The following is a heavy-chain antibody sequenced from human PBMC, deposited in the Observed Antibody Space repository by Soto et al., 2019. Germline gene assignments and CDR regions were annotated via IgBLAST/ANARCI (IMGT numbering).Heavy chain of an antibody. D-gene: IGHD4-17*01. Sequence: QLQLQESGPGLVKPSETLSLTCTVSGGSISSSSYYWGWIRQPPGKGLEWIGSIYYSGSTYYKPSLKSRVTISVDTSKNQFSLKLSSVTAADTAVYYYANGVAYGDYEGGFDYWGQGTLVTVSS. CDR3: ANGVAYGDYEGGFDY. J-gene: IGHJ4*02. V-gene: IGHV4-39*01. CDR2: IYYSGST. CDR1: GGSISSSSYY.